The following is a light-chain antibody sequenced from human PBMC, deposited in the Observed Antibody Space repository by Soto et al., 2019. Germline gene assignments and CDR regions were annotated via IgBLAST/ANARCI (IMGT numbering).Light chain of an antibody. CDR3: AAWDDSLNGLV. CDR1: SSNIGSNT. J-gene: IGLJ3*02. Sequence: QSVLTQPPSVSGTPGQRVTISCSGSSSNIGSNTVNWYQQLPGTTPKLLIYRNNQRPSGVPDRLSGSKSDTSASLAISGLQSEDEADYYCAAWDDSLNGLVFGGGTKVTVL. V-gene: IGLV1-44*01. CDR2: RNN.